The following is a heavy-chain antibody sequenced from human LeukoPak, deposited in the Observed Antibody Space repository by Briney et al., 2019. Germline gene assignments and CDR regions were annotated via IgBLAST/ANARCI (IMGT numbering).Heavy chain of an antibody. D-gene: IGHD3-10*01. J-gene: IGHJ4*02. CDR3: ARASFYGSGTHDY. Sequence: SETLSLTCTVSGGSISSGSYYWSWIRQPAGKGLEWIGRIYTSGSTNYNPSLKSRVTISVDTSKNQFSLKLSSVTAADTAVYYCARASFYGSGTHDYWGQGTLVTVSS. V-gene: IGHV4-61*02. CDR1: GGSISSGSYY. CDR2: IYTSGST.